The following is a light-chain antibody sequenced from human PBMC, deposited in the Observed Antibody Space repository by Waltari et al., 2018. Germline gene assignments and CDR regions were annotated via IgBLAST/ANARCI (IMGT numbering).Light chain of an antibody. Sequence: EIVLTQSPGTLSLSPGERAALSCRASQSVSSSHLAWYQQKPGQAPRLLIYCASSRATGIPDRFSGSGSGTDFTLTISRLEPEDFAVYFCQQYGTSPPTTFGQGTKVEIK. V-gene: IGKV3-20*01. CDR2: CAS. CDR1: QSVSSSH. CDR3: QQYGTSPPTT. J-gene: IGKJ1*01.